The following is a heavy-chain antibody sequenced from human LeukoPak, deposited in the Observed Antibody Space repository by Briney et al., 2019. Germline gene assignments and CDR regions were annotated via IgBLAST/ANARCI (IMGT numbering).Heavy chain of an antibody. CDR3: AKRTTVIPFDY. J-gene: IGHJ4*02. Sequence: GGSLRLSCAASGFTFSSYGMHWVRQAPGKGLEWVAFIGYDGNNKYYADSVKGRFTISRDNSENTLYLQMNSLRAEDTAVYYCAKRTTVIPFDYWGQGTLVTVSS. D-gene: IGHD4-11*01. CDR2: IGYDGNNK. V-gene: IGHV3-30*02. CDR1: GFTFSSYG.